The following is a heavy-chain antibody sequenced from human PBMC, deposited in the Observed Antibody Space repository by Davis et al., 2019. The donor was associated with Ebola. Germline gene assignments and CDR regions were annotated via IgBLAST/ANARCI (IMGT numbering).Heavy chain of an antibody. CDR1: GGSISSYY. J-gene: IGHJ4*02. CDR2: IYYSGST. V-gene: IGHV4-59*12. CDR3: ARGRGLGYCSGGSCYGGIRFDY. D-gene: IGHD2-15*01. Sequence: MPSETLSLTCTVSGGSISSYYWSWIRQPPGKGLEWIGYIYYSGSTNYNPSLKSRVTISVDTSKNQFSLKLSSVTAADTAVYYCARGRGLGYCSGGSCYGGIRFDYWGQGTLVTVSS.